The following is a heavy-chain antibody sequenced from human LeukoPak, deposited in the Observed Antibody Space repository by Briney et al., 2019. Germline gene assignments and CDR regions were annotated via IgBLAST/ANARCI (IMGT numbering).Heavy chain of an antibody. V-gene: IGHV3-48*01. CDR1: EFTFSSYS. CDR2: ISSSGSTI. D-gene: IGHD2-2*01. J-gene: IGHJ4*02. CDR3: AVLTYQLLDYYFDY. Sequence: GGSLRLSCAASEFTFSSYSMNWVRQAPGKGLEWVSSISSSGSTIYYADSVKGRFTISRDNAKNSLYLQMNSLRAEDTAVYYCAVLTYQLLDYYFDYWGQGTLVTVSS.